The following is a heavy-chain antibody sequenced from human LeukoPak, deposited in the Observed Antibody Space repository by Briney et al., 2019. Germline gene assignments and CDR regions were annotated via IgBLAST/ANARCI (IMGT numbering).Heavy chain of an antibody. V-gene: IGHV4-34*01. Sequence: PSETLSLTCAVYGVSLSGYYWSWIRQPPGKGLEWIGEINHSGSTNYNPSLKSRVTISVDTSKNQFSLKLSSVTAADTAVYYCAATPPLLLWFGELVSWGQGTLVTVSS. CDR2: INHSGST. J-gene: IGHJ4*02. CDR1: GVSLSGYY. CDR3: AATPPLLLWFGELVS. D-gene: IGHD3-10*01.